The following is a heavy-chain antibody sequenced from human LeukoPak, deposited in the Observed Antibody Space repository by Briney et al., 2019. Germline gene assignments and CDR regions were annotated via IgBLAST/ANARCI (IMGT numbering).Heavy chain of an antibody. V-gene: IGHV1-69*06. J-gene: IGHJ3*02. CDR2: IIPISDTA. CDR3: ARSDGYGLVGI. D-gene: IGHD3-10*01. Sequence: ASVKVSCKASGGTFNNYAISWVRQAPGQGLEWMGGIIPISDTANDAQKFKGRVTITADKSTSTVYMELSSLRSEDTAVYYCARSDGYGLVGIWGQGTMVTVSS. CDR1: GGTFNNYA.